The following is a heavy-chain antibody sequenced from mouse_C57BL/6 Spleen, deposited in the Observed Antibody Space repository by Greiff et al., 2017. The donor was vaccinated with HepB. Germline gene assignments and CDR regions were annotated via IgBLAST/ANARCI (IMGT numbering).Heavy chain of an antibody. CDR1: GYTFTSYW. J-gene: IGHJ3*01. CDR3: ARWGDYGFAY. V-gene: IGHV1-52*01. Sequence: QVQLQQPGAELVRPGSSVKLSCKASGYTFTSYWMHWVKQRPIQGLEWIGNIDPSDSETHYNQKFKDKATLTVDKSPSTAYMQLSSLTSEDSAVYYCARWGDYGFAYWGQGTLVTVSA. CDR2: IDPSDSET. D-gene: IGHD2-4*01.